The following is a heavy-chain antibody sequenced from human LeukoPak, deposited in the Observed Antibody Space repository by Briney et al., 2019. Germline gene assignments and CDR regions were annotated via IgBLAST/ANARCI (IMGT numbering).Heavy chain of an antibody. CDR2: IKRDASEK. D-gene: IGHD3-22*01. CDR1: GFTFSSYV. J-gene: IGHJ5*02. CDR3: ARESGYYTNWFDP. Sequence: QSGGPLRLSCAASGFTFSSYVVSWVRRAPGKGVEWVSNIKRDASEKYYVDSVKGRFTISRDNAKNSLYLQMNSLRAEDTAVYYCARESGYYTNWFDPWGQGTLVTVSS. V-gene: IGHV3-7*01.